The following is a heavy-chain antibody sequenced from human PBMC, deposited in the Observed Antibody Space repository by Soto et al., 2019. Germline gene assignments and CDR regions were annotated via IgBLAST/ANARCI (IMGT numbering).Heavy chain of an antibody. V-gene: IGHV3-48*01. CDR1: GFTCSSYS. CDR2: ISSSSSTI. CDR3: GRSPYSAPDY. D-gene: IGHD5-18*01. Sequence: PGGSLRLSCAASGFTCSSYSMNWVRQAPGKGLEWVSYISSSSSTIYYADSVKGRFTISRDNAKNSLYLQMNSLRAEDTAVYYCGRSPYSAPDYWGQGTLVTVSS. J-gene: IGHJ4*02.